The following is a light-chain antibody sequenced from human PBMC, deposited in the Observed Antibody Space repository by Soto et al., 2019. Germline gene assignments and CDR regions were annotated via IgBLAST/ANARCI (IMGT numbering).Light chain of an antibody. CDR3: SSYSSSSTRMV. J-gene: IGLJ2*01. CDR1: SSDVGGYNY. Sequence: QSVLTQPASVSGSPGQSITISCTGTSSDVGGYNYVSWYQQHPGKAPKLMIYDVSNRPSGVSNRFSGSKSGNTASLTISGLQAEDEADYYCSSYSSSSTRMVFGGGIKLTVL. CDR2: DVS. V-gene: IGLV2-14*01.